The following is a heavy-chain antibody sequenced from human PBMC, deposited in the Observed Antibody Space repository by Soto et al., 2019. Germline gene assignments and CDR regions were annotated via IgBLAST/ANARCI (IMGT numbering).Heavy chain of an antibody. J-gene: IGHJ6*02. CDR3: GRDYYFGMGIFGMDL. CDR2: IYSGGTT. Sequence: GGSLRLSCAASGFTVSSNHMSWVRQAPGKGLEWVSVIYSGGTTYYADSAKGRFTISRDNSKKTLYLQMNSRRVDDAAAFYCGRDYYFGMGIFGMDLWGQEPWATVS. CDR1: GFTVSSNH. V-gene: IGHV3-53*01. D-gene: IGHD3-10*01.